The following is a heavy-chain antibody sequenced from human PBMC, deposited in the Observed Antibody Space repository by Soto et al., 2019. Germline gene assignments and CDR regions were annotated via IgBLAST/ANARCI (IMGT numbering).Heavy chain of an antibody. D-gene: IGHD3-16*01. V-gene: IGHV1-69*13. CDR1: GGTFSTFG. Sequence: EEEHRGASVKVSCKTSGGTFSTFGISWVRQAPGQGLEWMGGIIPFFGTAEYSQKFEDRITITADESTNTVYMDLRSLTSEDTAIYYCARTAPMDAGDKYYYDFWGQGALVTVSS. J-gene: IGHJ4*02. CDR2: IIPFFGTA. CDR3: ARTAPMDAGDKYYYDF.